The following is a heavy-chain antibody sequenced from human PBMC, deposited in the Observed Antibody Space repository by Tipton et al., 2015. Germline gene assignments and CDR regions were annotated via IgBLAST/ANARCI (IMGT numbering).Heavy chain of an antibody. V-gene: IGHV3-74*03. J-gene: IGHJ4*02. CDR3: AKVYRSHSSTLDY. CDR2: INPDGTST. Sequence: SLRLSCAASGFTFNTHWMNWVRQAPGKGLKWISRINPDGTSTAYADSVRGRFTISRDNSKNMVYLQMNSPRGEDTAVYFCAKVYRSHSSTLDYWGQGILVTVSS. D-gene: IGHD2-2*01. CDR1: GFTFNTHW.